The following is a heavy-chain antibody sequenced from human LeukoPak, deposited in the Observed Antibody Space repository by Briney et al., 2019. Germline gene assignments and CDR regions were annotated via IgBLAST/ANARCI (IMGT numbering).Heavy chain of an antibody. V-gene: IGHV4-59*11. D-gene: IGHD3-22*01. Sequence: SETLSLTCVVSGGSLSTHHWSWIRQSPGRGLEWIGYISDSGSTNYNPSLKSRVTISVDTSRNQFSLMLSSVTAADTAVYYCARGYDSSAYYPFNYWGQGTLVTVSS. CDR3: ARGYDSSAYYPFNY. J-gene: IGHJ4*02. CDR2: ISDSGST. CDR1: GGSLSTHH.